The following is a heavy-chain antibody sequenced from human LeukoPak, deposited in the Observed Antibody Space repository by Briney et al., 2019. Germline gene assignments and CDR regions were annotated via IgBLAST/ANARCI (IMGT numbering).Heavy chain of an antibody. CDR3: ARGGDGYSLSFDY. CDR1: GGSFSDYD. Sequence: PSETLSLTCAVYGGSFSDYDWTWIRQPPGKGLEWIGEINHGGNTKYNPSLKSRVTISLDTSKNQFSLKLSSVTAADTAVYYCARGGDGYSLSFDYWGQGTLVTVSS. D-gene: IGHD5-24*01. CDR2: INHGGNT. J-gene: IGHJ4*02. V-gene: IGHV4-34*01.